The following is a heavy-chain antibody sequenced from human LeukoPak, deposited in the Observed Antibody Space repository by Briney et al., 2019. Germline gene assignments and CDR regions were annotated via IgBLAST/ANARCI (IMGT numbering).Heavy chain of an antibody. Sequence: GGSLRLSCAASGFTFSSYSMNWVRQAPGKGLEWVSSISSSSSYIYYADSVKGRFTISRDNAKNSLYLQMNSLRAEDTAVYYRARVGVLRAAMVRGAYDYWGQGTLVTVSS. V-gene: IGHV3-21*01. J-gene: IGHJ4*02. D-gene: IGHD3-10*01. CDR1: GFTFSSYS. CDR3: ARVGVLRAAMVRGAYDY. CDR2: ISSSSSYI.